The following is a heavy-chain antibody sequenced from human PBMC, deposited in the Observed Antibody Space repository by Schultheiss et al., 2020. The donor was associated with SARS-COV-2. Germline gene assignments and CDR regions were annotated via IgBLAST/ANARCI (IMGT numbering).Heavy chain of an antibody. J-gene: IGHJ4*02. V-gene: IGHV3-30*03. Sequence: GGSLRLSCAASGFTFSSYGMHWVRQAPGKGLEWVAVISYDGSNKYYADSVKGRFTISRDNSKNTLYLQMNSLRAEDTAVYYCARGGQWLVQQRHFDYWGQGTLVTVSS. CDR1: GFTFSSYG. D-gene: IGHD6-19*01. CDR3: ARGGQWLVQQRHFDY. CDR2: ISYDGSNK.